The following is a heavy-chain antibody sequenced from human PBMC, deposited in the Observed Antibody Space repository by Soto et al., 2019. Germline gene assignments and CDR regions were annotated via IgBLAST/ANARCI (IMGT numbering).Heavy chain of an antibody. D-gene: IGHD3-10*01. CDR2: VYSSGTT. Sequence: SETLSLTCSVSGGSINSYWWSWIRQPAGKGLEWIGRVYSSGTTDYNPSLNSRATLSVETSKNQFSLKLSSVTAADTAVYYCARDIGSYAYGEGYWGQGIQVTVS. J-gene: IGHJ4*02. CDR3: ARDIGSYAYGEGY. CDR1: GGSINSYW. V-gene: IGHV4-4*07.